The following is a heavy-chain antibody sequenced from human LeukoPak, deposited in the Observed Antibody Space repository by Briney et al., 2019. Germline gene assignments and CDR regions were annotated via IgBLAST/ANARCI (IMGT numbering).Heavy chain of an antibody. V-gene: IGHV3-30*18. Sequence: GGSLRLSCAASGFTFSSYGMHWVRQAPGKGLEWVAVISYDGSNKYYADSVKGRFTISRDNSKNTLYLQMNSLRAEDTAVYYCAKEDSGSYRGGGGFDYWGQGTLVTVSS. CDR3: AKEDSGSYRGGGGFDY. CDR1: GFTFSSYG. D-gene: IGHD1-26*01. CDR2: ISYDGSNK. J-gene: IGHJ4*02.